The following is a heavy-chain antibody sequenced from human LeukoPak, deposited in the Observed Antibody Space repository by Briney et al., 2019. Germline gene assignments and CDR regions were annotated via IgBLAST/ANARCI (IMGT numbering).Heavy chain of an antibody. D-gene: IGHD1-26*01. CDR3: ARDHQWELLYYFDY. Sequence: GGSLRLSCAASGFNFRQAWMSWVRQAPGKGLEWVGRLKSFKDGETTDYAAPVKGRFTISRDDSKSTLYLQMNSLKTEDTAVYYCARDHQWELLYYFDYWGQGTLVTVSS. CDR1: GFNFRQAW. V-gene: IGHV3-15*01. CDR2: LKSFKDGETT. J-gene: IGHJ4*02.